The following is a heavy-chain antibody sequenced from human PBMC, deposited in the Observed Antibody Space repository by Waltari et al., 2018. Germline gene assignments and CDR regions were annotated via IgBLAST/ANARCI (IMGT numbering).Heavy chain of an antibody. Sequence: QVQLVQSGAEVEKPGASVKVSCKASGYAFMSFGFNWVRQAPGQGLAWMGWISAYSGKTEFAQKFQDRVTLTTDTSTSTAYMELTSLRSDDTALYYCARDVLHSAPSFSDSWGQGTLVTVSS. CDR3: ARDVLHSAPSFSDS. J-gene: IGHJ1*01. V-gene: IGHV1-18*01. D-gene: IGHD2-15*01. CDR2: ISAYSGKT. CDR1: GYAFMSFG.